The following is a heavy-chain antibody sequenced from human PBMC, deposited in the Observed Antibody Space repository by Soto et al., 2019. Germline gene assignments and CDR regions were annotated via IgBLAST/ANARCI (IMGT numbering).Heavy chain of an antibody. Sequence: SETLSLTCAVYGGSFSGYYWSWIRQPPGKGLEWIGEINHSGSTNYNPSLKSRVTISVDTSKNQFSLKLSSVTAADTAVYYCARPGAAAIMLKAYWAQGTLVTVS. CDR2: INHSGST. J-gene: IGHJ4*02. V-gene: IGHV4-34*01. CDR3: ARPGAAAIMLKAY. D-gene: IGHD6-13*01. CDR1: GGSFSGYY.